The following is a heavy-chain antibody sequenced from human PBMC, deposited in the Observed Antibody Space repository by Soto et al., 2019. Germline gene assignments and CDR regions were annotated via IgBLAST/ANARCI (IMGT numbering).Heavy chain of an antibody. J-gene: IGHJ4*02. Sequence: QITLKESGPTLVQPTQTLTLTCTVSGFSLTTRGMTLGWIRQPPGRAPEWLALSTQYSPSLQSRRTFTKDTSKNQVVLTMTNMDPVDTATYYCTRRQDTSRGPIYWGQGIMVTVSS. V-gene: IGHV2-5*01. CDR1: GFSLTTRGMT. CDR3: TRRQDTSRGPIY. CDR2: ST. D-gene: IGHD6-13*01.